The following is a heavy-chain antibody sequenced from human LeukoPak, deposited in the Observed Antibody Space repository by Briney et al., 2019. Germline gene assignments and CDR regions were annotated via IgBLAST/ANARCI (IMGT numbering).Heavy chain of an antibody. CDR3: AREGDGYYHWFDP. V-gene: IGHV1-69*05. CDR2: IIPIFGTA. Sequence: VASVKVSCKASGVTSSSYAISWVRQAPGQGLEWMGGIIPIFGTANYAQKFQGRVTITTDESTSTAYMELSSLRSEDTAVYYCAREGDGYYHWFDPWGQGTLVTVSS. D-gene: IGHD5-24*01. CDR1: GVTSSSYA. J-gene: IGHJ5*02.